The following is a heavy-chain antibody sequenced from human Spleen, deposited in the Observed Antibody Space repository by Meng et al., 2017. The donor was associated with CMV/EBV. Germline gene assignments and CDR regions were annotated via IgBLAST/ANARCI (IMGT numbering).Heavy chain of an antibody. Sequence: GGSLRLSCAASGSIFGTYWMSWVRQAPGKGLEWLANIKQDGSEKNYVDSVRGRFTISRDNAKNLLFLQMNSLRVEDTAVYYCARGLFEEQQQALRGYYYYGMDVWGQGTTVTVSS. CDR3: ARGLFEEQQQALRGYYYYGMDV. J-gene: IGHJ6*02. V-gene: IGHV3-7*01. CDR1: GSIFGTYW. CDR2: IKQDGSEK. D-gene: IGHD6-13*01.